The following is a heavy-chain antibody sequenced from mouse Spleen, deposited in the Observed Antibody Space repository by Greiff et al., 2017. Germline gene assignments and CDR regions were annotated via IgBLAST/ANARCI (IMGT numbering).Heavy chain of an antibody. D-gene: IGHD1-1*01. CDR3: AREGDYYGSLAY. CDR2: IYPYNGGT. V-gene: IGHV1S29*02. CDR1: GYTFTDYN. J-gene: IGHJ3*01. Sequence: EVQLQQSGPELVKPGASVKISCKASGYTFTDYNMHWVKQSHGKSLEWIGYIYPYNGGTGYNQKFKSKATLTVDNSSSTAYMELRSLTSEDSAVYYCAREGDYYGSLAYWGQGTLVTVSA.